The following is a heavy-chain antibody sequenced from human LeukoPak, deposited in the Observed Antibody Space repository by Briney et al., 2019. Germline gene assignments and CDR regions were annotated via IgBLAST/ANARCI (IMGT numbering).Heavy chain of an antibody. Sequence: GGSPRLSCAASGFTFSSYAMSWVRQAPGKGLEWVSALSGSGGSTYYADSVKGRFTISRDNSKDTLYLQMNSLRAEDTAVYYCAKDYDYGSGSYSWFDPWGQGTLVTVSS. D-gene: IGHD3-10*01. CDR1: GFTFSSYA. J-gene: IGHJ5*02. V-gene: IGHV3-23*01. CDR2: LSGSGGST. CDR3: AKDYDYGSGSYSWFDP.